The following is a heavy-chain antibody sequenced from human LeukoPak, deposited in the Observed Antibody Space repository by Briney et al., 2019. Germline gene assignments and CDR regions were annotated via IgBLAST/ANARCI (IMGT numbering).Heavy chain of an antibody. CDR1: GGSISSGGYS. CDR3: ARVRNHYYDSSGYSHYFDY. CDR2: IYHSGST. Sequence: SETLSLTCAVSGGSISSGGYSWSWIRQPPGKGLEWIGYIYHSGSTYYNPSLKSRVTISVDRSKNQFSLKLSSVTAADTAVYYCARVRNHYYDSSGYSHYFDYWGQGTLVTVSS. V-gene: IGHV4-30-2*01. D-gene: IGHD3-22*01. J-gene: IGHJ4*02.